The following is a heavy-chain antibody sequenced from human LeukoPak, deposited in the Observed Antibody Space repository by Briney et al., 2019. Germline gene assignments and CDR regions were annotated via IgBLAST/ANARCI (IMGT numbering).Heavy chain of an antibody. Sequence: GESLKISCKGSGYSFTSYWIGWVRQMPGKGLEWMGIIYPGDSDTRYSPSFQGQVTISADKSISTAYLQWSSLKASDTAMYYCARLREVLRRRYYDFWSGYPPDYWGQGTLVTVSS. CDR2: IYPGDSDT. CDR1: GYSFTSYW. CDR3: ARLREVLRRRYYDFWSGYPPDY. V-gene: IGHV5-51*01. J-gene: IGHJ4*02. D-gene: IGHD3-3*01.